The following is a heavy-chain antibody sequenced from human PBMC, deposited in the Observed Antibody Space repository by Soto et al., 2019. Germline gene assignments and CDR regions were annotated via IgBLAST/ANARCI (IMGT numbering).Heavy chain of an antibody. CDR3: ARDRNSGWSYYYYYYGMDV. CDR1: GGTFSSYA. Sequence: GASVKVSCKASGGTFSSYAISWVRQAPGQGLEWMGGIIPIFGTANYAQKFQGRVTITADESTSTAYMELSSLRSEDTAVYYCARDRNSGWSYYYYYYGMDVWGQGTTVTVSS. CDR2: IIPIFGTA. D-gene: IGHD6-19*01. J-gene: IGHJ6*02. V-gene: IGHV1-69*13.